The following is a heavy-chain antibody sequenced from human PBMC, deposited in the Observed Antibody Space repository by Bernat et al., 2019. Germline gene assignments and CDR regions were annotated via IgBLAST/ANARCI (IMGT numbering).Heavy chain of an antibody. CDR2: INHSGST. J-gene: IGHJ4*02. CDR1: GGSFSGYY. D-gene: IGHD6-13*01. V-gene: IGHV4-34*01. Sequence: QVQLQQWGAGLLKPSETLSLTCAVYGGSFSGYYWSWIRQPPGKGLEWLGEINHSGSTNYNPSLKSRVTISVETSKNQFSQKLSSVTAADTGGYYCAGSSSWYRPFDYWGQGTLVTVSS. CDR3: AGSSSWYRPFDY.